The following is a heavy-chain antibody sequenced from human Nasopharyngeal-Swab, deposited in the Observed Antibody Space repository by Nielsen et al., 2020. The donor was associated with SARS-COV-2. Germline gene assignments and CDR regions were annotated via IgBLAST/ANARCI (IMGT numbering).Heavy chain of an antibody. V-gene: IGHV4-59*13. Sequence: SETLSLTFTFSGFSISSYYWSWIRQPPGKGLEWIGYIYYSGSTNYNPSLKSRVTISVDTSKNQFSLRLSSVTAADTAVYYCARAQPLTIFGVVGWFDPWGQGTLVTVSS. CDR3: ARAQPLTIFGVVGWFDP. CDR1: GFSISSYY. J-gene: IGHJ5*02. D-gene: IGHD3-3*01. CDR2: IYYSGST.